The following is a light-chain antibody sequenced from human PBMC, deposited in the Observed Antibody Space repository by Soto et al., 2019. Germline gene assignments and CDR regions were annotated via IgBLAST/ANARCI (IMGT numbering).Light chain of an antibody. CDR3: QTWGTGVV. V-gene: IGLV4-69*01. Sequence: QSVLTQSPSASASLGASVKLTCTLNSAYSSYAIAWHQQQPQKGPRFLMKLNSDGSHTKGDGIPDRFSGSRSGAERYLTISSLQSEDEADYYCQTWGTGVVFGGGTKVTVL. J-gene: IGLJ2*01. CDR2: LNSDGSH. CDR1: SAYSSYA.